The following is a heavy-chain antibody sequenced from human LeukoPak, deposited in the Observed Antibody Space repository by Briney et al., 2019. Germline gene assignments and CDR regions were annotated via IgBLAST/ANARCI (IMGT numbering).Heavy chain of an antibody. CDR1: GFTFSSYA. CDR3: ARESSYSSSWVS. CDR2: ISYDGSNK. V-gene: IGHV3-30*09. Sequence: PGGSLRLSCAASGFTFSSYAMHWVRQAPGKGLEWVAVISYDGSNKYYADSVKGRFAISRDNSKNTLYLQMNSLRAEDTAVYYCARESSYSSSWVSWGQGTLVTVSS. D-gene: IGHD6-13*01. J-gene: IGHJ5*02.